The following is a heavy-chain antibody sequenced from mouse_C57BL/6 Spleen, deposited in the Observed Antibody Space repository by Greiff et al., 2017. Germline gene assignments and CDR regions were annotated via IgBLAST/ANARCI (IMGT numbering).Heavy chain of an antibody. CDR3: ARGELRLEASYYFDY. V-gene: IGHV1-50*01. CDR1: GYTFTSYW. CDR2: IDPSDSYT. J-gene: IGHJ2*01. Sequence: QVQLQQPGAELVKPGASVKLSCKASGYTFTSYWMQWVKQRPGQGLEWIGEIDPSDSYTNYNQKFKGKTTLTVDTSSSTAYMQLSSLTSEDSAVYYCARGELRLEASYYFDYWGQGTTLTVSS. D-gene: IGHD3-2*02.